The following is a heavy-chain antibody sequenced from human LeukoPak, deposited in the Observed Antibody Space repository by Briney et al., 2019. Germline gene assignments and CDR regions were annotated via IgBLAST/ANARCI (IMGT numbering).Heavy chain of an antibody. CDR2: IYTSGST. CDR3: RRTSDQYNWFDP. J-gene: IGHJ5*02. Sequence: SETLSLTCTVSGGSISSYYWSWIRQPAGKGLEWIGRIYTSGSTNYNPSLKSRVTMSLDTSKNQFSLNRSSVSAADKAVYYCRRTSDQYNWFDPWGQGTLVTVSS. CDR1: GGSISSYY. V-gene: IGHV4-4*07.